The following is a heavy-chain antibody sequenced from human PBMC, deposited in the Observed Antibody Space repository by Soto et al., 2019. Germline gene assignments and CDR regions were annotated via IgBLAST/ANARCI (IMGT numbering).Heavy chain of an antibody. V-gene: IGHV4-4*02. CDR1: GGSISSSNW. J-gene: IGHJ5*02. Sequence: ASETLSLTCAVPGGSISSSNWWSWVRQPPGKGLEWIGEIYHSGSTNYNPSLKSRVTISVDKSKNQFSLKLSSVTAADTAVYYCASRYYDYVWGSYPYPFDPWGRGTLVTVSS. CDR2: IYHSGST. D-gene: IGHD3-16*02. CDR3: ASRYYDYVWGSYPYPFDP.